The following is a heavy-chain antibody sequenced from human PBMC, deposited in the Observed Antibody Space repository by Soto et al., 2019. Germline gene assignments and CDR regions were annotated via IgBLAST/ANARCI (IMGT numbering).Heavy chain of an antibody. J-gene: IGHJ4*02. Sequence: VQLLESVGGLVQPGGALRLSCAASGFTFSTYAMAWVRQAPGKGLEWVSALSGNSGTTCSADSVKGRFTISRDNSRNTLYLQMSSLRADDTALYYCAKGSKFTIFSPNDYWGQGTLVTVSS. CDR3: AKGSKFTIFSPNDY. CDR1: GFTFSTYA. V-gene: IGHV3-23*01. CDR2: LSGNSGTT. D-gene: IGHD3-3*01.